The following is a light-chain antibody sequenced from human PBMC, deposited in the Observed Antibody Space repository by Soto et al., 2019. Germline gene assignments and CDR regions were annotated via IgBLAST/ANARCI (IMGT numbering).Light chain of an antibody. Sequence: EIVMTQSPATLSVSPGERFTLSCRASQSAISNLAWYQQKPGQTPRLLIYDASTSATDIPARFSGSGSGTEFTLTISSLRSEDFAVYYGNQYYKWLLTFGGGTKVEIQ. V-gene: IGKV3-15*01. CDR1: QSAISN. CDR3: NQYYKWLLT. J-gene: IGKJ4*01. CDR2: DAS.